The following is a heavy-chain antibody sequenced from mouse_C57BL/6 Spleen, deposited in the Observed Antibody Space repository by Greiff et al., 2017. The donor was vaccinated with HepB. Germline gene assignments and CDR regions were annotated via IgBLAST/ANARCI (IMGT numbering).Heavy chain of an antibody. Sequence: QVQLQHPGAELVKPGASVKLSCKASGYTFTSYWMHWVKQRPGQGLEWIGMIHPNSGSTNYNEKFKSKATLTVDKSSSTAYMQLSSLTSEDSAVYYCELLTGTFDYWGQGTTLTVSS. CDR3: ELLTGTFDY. CDR1: GYTFTSYW. J-gene: IGHJ2*01. V-gene: IGHV1-64*01. CDR2: IHPNSGST. D-gene: IGHD4-1*01.